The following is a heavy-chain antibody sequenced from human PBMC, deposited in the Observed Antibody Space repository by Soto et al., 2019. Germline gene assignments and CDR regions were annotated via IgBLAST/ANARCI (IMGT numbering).Heavy chain of an antibody. CDR1: GFTFSRHS. CDR2: ISTSNSDI. Sequence: VESLRISCAASGFTFSRHSMNWVRLAPGKGLEWVSSISTSNSDIFYADSVKGRFTISRDNTKNSLYLQMNSLRAEDTAVYYCARDRVYCTTTTCSLDYWGQGTLVTVSS. J-gene: IGHJ4*02. V-gene: IGHV3-21*01. D-gene: IGHD2-2*01. CDR3: ARDRVYCTTTTCSLDY.